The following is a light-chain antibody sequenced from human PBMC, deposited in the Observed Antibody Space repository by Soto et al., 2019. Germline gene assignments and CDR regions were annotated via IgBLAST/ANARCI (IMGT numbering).Light chain of an antibody. CDR1: SSDVGGYNY. V-gene: IGLV2-8*01. CDR2: EVS. Sequence: QSVLTQPPSASGSPGQSVTISCTGTSSDVGGYNYVSWYQQHPGKAPKLMIYEVSKRPSGVPDRFSGSKSGNTASLTVSGLQVEDEADYYCSSYAGSNNWGVFGGGTKLTVL. J-gene: IGLJ3*02. CDR3: SSYAGSNNWGV.